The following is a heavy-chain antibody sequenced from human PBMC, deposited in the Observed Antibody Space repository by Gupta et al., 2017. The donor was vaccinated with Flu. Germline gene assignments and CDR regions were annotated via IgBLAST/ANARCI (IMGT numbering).Heavy chain of an antibody. CDR3: ARFAGAGVNDAFDI. CDR2: ISSSGSTI. V-gene: IGHV3-48*03. Sequence: EVQLVESGGGLVQPGGSLRLSCAASGFTFSSYEMNWVRQAPGKGLEWVSYISSSGSTIYYADSVKGRFTISRDNAKNALYLQMKSMRAEDTAVYYCARFAGAGVNDAFDIWGDGTMVTVYS. D-gene: IGHD6-19*01. J-gene: IGHJ3*02. CDR1: GFTFSSYE.